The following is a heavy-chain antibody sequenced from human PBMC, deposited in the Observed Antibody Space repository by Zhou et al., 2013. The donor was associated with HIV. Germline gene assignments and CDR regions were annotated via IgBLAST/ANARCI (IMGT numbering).Heavy chain of an antibody. Sequence: VQVAQSGPEVKRPGASVKVSCKTSGYSFINFDINWVRHATGQGLEWMGWMNPDSATTGYAQKFQGRVNVSADKSKTISYLELTSLRSEDTALYFCASGTHVLRELSWLSDTWGQGTLVTVSS. D-gene: IGHD3-16*02. V-gene: IGHV1-8*03. CDR1: GYSFINFD. CDR3: ASGTHVLRELSWLSDT. CDR2: MNPDSATT. J-gene: IGHJ5*02.